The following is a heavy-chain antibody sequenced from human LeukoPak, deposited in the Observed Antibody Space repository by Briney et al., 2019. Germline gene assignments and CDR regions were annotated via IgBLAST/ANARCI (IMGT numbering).Heavy chain of an antibody. CDR1: GGSISRSTYY. Sequence: AETLSLTCTVPGGSISRSTYYWGCIRQPPGKGLEWTGRIYYSGSTYYNPSLKSRVTISVDTSKNQFSLKPSSVTAADTAVYYCARGPGEQWLPYYFDYWGQGTLVTVSS. J-gene: IGHJ4*02. V-gene: IGHV4-39*07. D-gene: IGHD6-19*01. CDR3: ARGPGEQWLPYYFDY. CDR2: IYYSGST.